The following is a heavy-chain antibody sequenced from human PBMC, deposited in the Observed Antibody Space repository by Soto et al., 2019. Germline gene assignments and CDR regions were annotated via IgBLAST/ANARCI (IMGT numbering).Heavy chain of an antibody. D-gene: IGHD5-18*01. CDR1: GFTFSSYW. Sequence: GGSLRLSCAASGFTFSSYWMHWVRQAPGKGLVWVSRINSDGSSTSYADSVKGRFTISRDNAKNTLYLQMNSLRAEDTAVYYCARDRGGYSYGPRIRYFDYWGQGTLVTVSS. CDR2: INSDGSST. J-gene: IGHJ4*02. V-gene: IGHV3-74*01. CDR3: ARDRGGYSYGPRIRYFDY.